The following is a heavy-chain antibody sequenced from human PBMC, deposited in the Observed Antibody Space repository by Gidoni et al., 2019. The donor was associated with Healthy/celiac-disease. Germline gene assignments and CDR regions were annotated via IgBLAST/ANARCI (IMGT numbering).Heavy chain of an antibody. V-gene: IGHV4-59*01. Sequence: QVQLQESGPGLVKPSETLSLTCTVSGGSISSYYWSWIRQPPGKGLEWIGYIYYSGSTNYNPSLKSRVTISVDTSKNQFFLKLSSVSAADTAVYYCARDRSTRYCSSTSCFVYYYMDVWGKGTTVTVSS. CDR3: ARDRSTRYCSSTSCFVYYYMDV. D-gene: IGHD2-2*01. J-gene: IGHJ6*03. CDR1: GGSISSYY. CDR2: IYYSGST.